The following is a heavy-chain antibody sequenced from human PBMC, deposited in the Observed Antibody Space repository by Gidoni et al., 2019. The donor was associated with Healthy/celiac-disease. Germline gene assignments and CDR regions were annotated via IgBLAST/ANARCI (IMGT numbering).Heavy chain of an antibody. J-gene: IGHJ6*02. V-gene: IGHV5-51*01. CDR2: IYPGDSDT. CDR1: GYSFTSYW. D-gene: IGHD5-12*01. CDR3: ARQDGYNADYYYYGMDV. Sequence: EVQLVQSGAEVKKPGESLKISCTGSGYSFTSYWIGWVRQMPGKGLEWMGIIYPGDSDTRYSPSFQGQVTISADKSISTAYLQWSSLKASDTAMYYCARQDGYNADYYYYGMDVWGQGTTVTVSS.